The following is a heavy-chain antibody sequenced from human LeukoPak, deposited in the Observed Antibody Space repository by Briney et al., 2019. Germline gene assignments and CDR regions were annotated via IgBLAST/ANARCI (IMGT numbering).Heavy chain of an antibody. Sequence: SETLSLTCTVSGGSISSSSYYWGWIRQPPGKGLEWIGSIYYSGSTYYNPSLKSRVTISVDTSKNQFSLKLSSVTAADTAVYYCARLATVIDYWGQGTLVTVSS. V-gene: IGHV4-39*01. CDR1: GGSISSSSYY. CDR2: IYYSGST. CDR3: ARLATVIDY. D-gene: IGHD4-17*01. J-gene: IGHJ4*02.